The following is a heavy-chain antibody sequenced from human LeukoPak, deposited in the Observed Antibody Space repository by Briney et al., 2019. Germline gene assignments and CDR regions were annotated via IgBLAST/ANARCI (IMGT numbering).Heavy chain of an antibody. Sequence: GGSLRLSCAASGFTFDDYAMHWVRQAPGKGLEWVSGISWNSGSIGYVDSVKGRFTISRDNAKNSLYLQMNSLRAEDTAVYYCVKDNRRYCTNGVCYGPWGMDVWGQGTTVTVSS. D-gene: IGHD2-8*01. CDR1: GFTFDDYA. CDR3: VKDNRRYCTNGVCYGPWGMDV. CDR2: ISWNSGSI. J-gene: IGHJ6*02. V-gene: IGHV3-9*01.